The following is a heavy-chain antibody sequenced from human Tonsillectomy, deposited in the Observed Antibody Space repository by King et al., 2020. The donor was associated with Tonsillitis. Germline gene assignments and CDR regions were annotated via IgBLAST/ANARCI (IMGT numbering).Heavy chain of an antibody. Sequence: QLVQSGAELRKPGASVTVSCRTSGDTFTGHFVHWVRQAPGQGLEWMGWINPYSGDTKFAPKFQGSVTLSGDLSVTTAYMGLSRLRPDDSAVYYCATNAVGDDGSAYRRFRHWGQGTLVTVSS. D-gene: IGHD3-22*01. J-gene: IGHJ1*01. CDR3: ATNAVGDDGSAYRRFRH. CDR1: GDTFTGHF. CDR2: INPYSGDT. V-gene: IGHV1-2*02.